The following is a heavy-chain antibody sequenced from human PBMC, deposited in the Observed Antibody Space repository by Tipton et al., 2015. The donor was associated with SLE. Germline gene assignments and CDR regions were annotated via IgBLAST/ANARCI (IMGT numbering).Heavy chain of an antibody. Sequence: LRLSCTVSGGSISSGSYYWSWIRQSAGEGLEWIGRIYTRGSTNYNLSLKSRVAISLDTSKNQISLRRTSVTAADTAVYYCARGPSSSETYYTWFDSWGQGTLVTVSS. CDR3: ARGPSSSETYYTWFDS. CDR1: GGSISSGSYY. J-gene: IGHJ5*01. CDR2: IYTRGST. D-gene: IGHD1-26*01. V-gene: IGHV4-61*02.